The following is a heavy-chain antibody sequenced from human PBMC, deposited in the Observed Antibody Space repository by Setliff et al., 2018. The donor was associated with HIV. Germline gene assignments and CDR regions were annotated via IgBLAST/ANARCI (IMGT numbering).Heavy chain of an antibody. Sequence: SETLSLTCSVSGGSISGSGPGYYWGWVRQPPGGGLEWIGSVYYSGSTYYNPSLRSRVTISVDTSKNQLSLRLTSLTAADTAVYYCARSQPDTIFGVVTFDFRGQGQMVTVSS. CDR1: GGSISGSGPGYY. CDR3: ARSQPDTIFGVVTFDF. D-gene: IGHD3-3*01. J-gene: IGHJ4*02. V-gene: IGHV4-39*01. CDR2: VYYSGST.